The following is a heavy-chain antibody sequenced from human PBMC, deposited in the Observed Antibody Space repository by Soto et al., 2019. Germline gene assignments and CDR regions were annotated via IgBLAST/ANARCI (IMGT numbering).Heavy chain of an antibody. V-gene: IGHV1-24*01. CDR2: FDPEDGET. J-gene: IGHJ5*02. Sequence: ASVKVSCKVSGYTLTGLSMHWVRQAPGKGLEWMGGFDPEDGETIYAQKFQGRVTMTEDTSTDTAYMELSSLRSEDTAVYYCATQPRATVIVNWFDPWGQGTLVTVSS. D-gene: IGHD4-17*01. CDR3: ATQPRATVIVNWFDP. CDR1: GYTLTGLS.